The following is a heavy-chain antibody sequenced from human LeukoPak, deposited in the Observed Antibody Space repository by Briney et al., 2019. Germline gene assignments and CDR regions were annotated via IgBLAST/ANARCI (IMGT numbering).Heavy chain of an antibody. J-gene: IGHJ6*03. CDR3: ARDTGIAAAGPDSWEYYYYYMDV. CDR1: GYTFTGYY. D-gene: IGHD6-13*01. V-gene: IGHV1-69*05. CDR2: IIPIFGTA. Sequence: GASVKVSCKASGYTFTGYYMHWVRQAPGQGLEWMGGIIPIFGTANYAQKFQGRVTITTDESTSTAYMELSSLRSEDTAVYYCARDTGIAAAGPDSWEYYYYYMDVWGKGTTVTVSS.